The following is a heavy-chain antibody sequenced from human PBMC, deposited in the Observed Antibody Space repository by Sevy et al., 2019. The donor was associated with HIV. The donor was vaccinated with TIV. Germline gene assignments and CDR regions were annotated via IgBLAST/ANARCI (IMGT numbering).Heavy chain of an antibody. CDR1: GYTFTGYY. CDR2: INPNSGGT. D-gene: IGHD3-22*01. V-gene: IGHV1-2*02. J-gene: IGHJ5*02. CDR3: ASQYHYDSSGLTPGFDP. Sequence: ASVKVSCKASGYTFTGYYMHSVRQAPGQGLEWMGWINPNSGGTNYAQKFQGRVTMTRDTSISTAYMELSRLRSDDTAVYYCASQYHYDSSGLTPGFDPWGQGTLVTVSS.